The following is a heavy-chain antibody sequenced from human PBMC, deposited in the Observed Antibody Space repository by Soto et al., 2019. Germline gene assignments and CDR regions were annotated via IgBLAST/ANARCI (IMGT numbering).Heavy chain of an antibody. CDR3: ASGLRITSFAY. V-gene: IGHV3-23*01. Sequence: PGRSLSLSCASSGFRLVNYAMNWVRQAPGKGLEWVSGLSGSGTSTYYADSVKGRFTISRDNSRDTLFLQMNSLRAEDTAVYYCASGLRITSFAYWGQGTLVTVSS. CDR2: LSGSGTST. CDR1: GFRLVNYA. D-gene: IGHD6-25*01. J-gene: IGHJ4*02.